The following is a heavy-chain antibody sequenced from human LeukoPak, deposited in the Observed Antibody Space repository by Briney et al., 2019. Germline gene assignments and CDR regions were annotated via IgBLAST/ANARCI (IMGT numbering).Heavy chain of an antibody. J-gene: IGHJ4*02. D-gene: IGHD3-22*01. CDR3: AKTGSVGMIANSLDY. CDR1: GFTFSSYA. Sequence: PGGSLRLSCAASGFTFSSYAMIWVRQAPGKGLECVSTLSGGSSTTYYADSVKGRFTISRDNSKNTLSLQMNSLRAEDTAVYYCAKTGSVGMIANSLDYWGQGTLVTVSS. V-gene: IGHV3-23*01. CDR2: LSGGSSTT.